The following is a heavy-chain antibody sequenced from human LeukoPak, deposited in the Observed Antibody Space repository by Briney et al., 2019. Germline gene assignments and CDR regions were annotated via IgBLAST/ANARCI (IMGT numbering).Heavy chain of an antibody. CDR1: GFTFSSYA. D-gene: IGHD2-21*01. Sequence: GGSLRLSCAASGFTFSSYAMIWVRQAPGKGLEWVSSISGSGTNTYYADAVEGRFTISRDSPKSTLFLQMSSLRPEDTAVYYCAKGLGGATRAMDVWGQGTTVTVSS. CDR3: AKGLGGATRAMDV. V-gene: IGHV3-23*01. CDR2: ISGSGTNT. J-gene: IGHJ6*02.